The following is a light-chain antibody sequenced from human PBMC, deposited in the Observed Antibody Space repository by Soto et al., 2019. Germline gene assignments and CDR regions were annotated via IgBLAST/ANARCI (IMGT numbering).Light chain of an antibody. CDR1: SSDIGSFNL. V-gene: IGLV2-23*01. CDR3: CSYAGSSTWV. J-gene: IGLJ3*02. Sequence: QSALTQPASVSGSPGQSITISCTGTSSDIGSFNLVSWYQHHPGKAPKLMIHEDTKRPSGVSNRFSGSKSGLTASLTLSGLQAEDEADYYCCSYAGSSTWVFGGGTKLTVL. CDR2: EDT.